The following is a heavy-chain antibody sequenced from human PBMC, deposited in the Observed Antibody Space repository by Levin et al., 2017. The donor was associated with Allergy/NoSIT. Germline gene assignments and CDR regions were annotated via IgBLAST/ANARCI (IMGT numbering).Heavy chain of an antibody. CDR3: ARDPPGWESVGYFDWLPSYYFDY. Sequence: ASVKVSCKASGYTFTGYYMHWVRQAPGQGLEWMGWINPNSGGTNYAQKFQGRVTMTRDTSISTAYMELSRLRSDDTAVYYCARDPPGWESVGYFDWLPSYYFDYWGQGTLVTVSS. D-gene: IGHD3-9*01. CDR2: INPNSGGT. V-gene: IGHV1-2*02. CDR1: GYTFTGYY. J-gene: IGHJ4*02.